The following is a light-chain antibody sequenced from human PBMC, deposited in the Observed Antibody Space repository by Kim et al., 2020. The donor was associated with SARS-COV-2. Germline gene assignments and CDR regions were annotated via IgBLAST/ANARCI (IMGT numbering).Light chain of an antibody. V-gene: IGLV3-1*01. CDR2: QDS. CDR3: QAWDSSTVV. J-gene: IGLJ2*01. Sequence: SYELTQPPSVSVSPGQTASITCSGDKWGDKYACLYQQKPGQSPVLVIYQDSKRPSGIPERFSGSNSGNTATLTISGTQAMDEADYYCQAWDSSTVVFGGG. CDR1: KWGDKY.